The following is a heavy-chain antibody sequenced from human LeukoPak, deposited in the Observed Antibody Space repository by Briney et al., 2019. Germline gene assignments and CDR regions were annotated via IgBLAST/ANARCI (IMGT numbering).Heavy chain of an antibody. J-gene: IGHJ4*02. CDR2: ISSSSSYI. D-gene: IGHD4-17*01. CDR1: GFTFSSYS. V-gene: IGHV3-21*01. CDR3: ARGMGDYARN. Sequence: GGSLRLSCAASGFTFSSYSMNWVRQAPGKGLEWASSISSSSSYIYYADSVKGRFTISRDNAKNSLYLQMNSLRAEDTAVYYCARGMGDYARNWGQGTLVTVSS.